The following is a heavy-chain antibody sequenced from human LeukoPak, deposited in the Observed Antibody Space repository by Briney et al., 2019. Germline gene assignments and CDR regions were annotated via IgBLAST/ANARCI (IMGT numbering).Heavy chain of an antibody. CDR2: NKSKTDGGTT. J-gene: IGHJ4*02. D-gene: IGHD4-17*01. V-gene: IGHV3-15*01. CDR1: GFTLSKAW. Sequence: PGGSLRLSRAASGFTLSKAWMKWVRQAPGKGVGWVGRNKSKTDGGTTDYAAPVKGRFTISRDDSKNTLYLHMNSLKTEDTAVYYCTTDRDYVSLIDYWGQGTLVTVSS. CDR3: TTDRDYVSLIDY.